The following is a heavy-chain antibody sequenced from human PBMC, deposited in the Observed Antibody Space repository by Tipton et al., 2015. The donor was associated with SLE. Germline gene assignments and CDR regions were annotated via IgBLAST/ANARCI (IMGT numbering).Heavy chain of an antibody. J-gene: IGHJ4*02. CDR3: ARLARDDKDSVY. CDR1: GFTFRSSW. V-gene: IGHV3-74*01. D-gene: IGHD5-24*01. CDR2: VNPYGSST. Sequence: SLRLSCVASGFTFRSSWMHWVRQIPGEGLEWVSRVNPYGSSTSYADSVRGRFTISRDNARNTLFLQMDNLRVEDTAIYYCARLARDDKDSVYWGQGTLVTVSS.